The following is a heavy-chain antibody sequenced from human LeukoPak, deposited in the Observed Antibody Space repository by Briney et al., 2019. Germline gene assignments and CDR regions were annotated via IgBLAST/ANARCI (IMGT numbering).Heavy chain of an antibody. J-gene: IGHJ4*02. CDR3: ARATAGTTLFEGIDY. V-gene: IGHV4-38-2*02. D-gene: IGHD1-1*01. CDR1: GHSISSGYY. CDR2: IYHSGST. Sequence: SETLSLTCTVSGHSISSGYYWGWIRQPPGKGLEWIGSIYHSGSTYYNPSLKSRVTISVDTSKNQFSLKLSSVTAADTAVYYCARATAGTTLFEGIDYWGQGTLVTVS.